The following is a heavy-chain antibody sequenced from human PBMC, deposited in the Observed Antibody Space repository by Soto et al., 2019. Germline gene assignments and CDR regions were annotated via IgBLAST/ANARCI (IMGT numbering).Heavy chain of an antibody. V-gene: IGHV4-39*01. D-gene: IGHD2-15*01. Sequence: SETLSLTCAVSGYSITSSGYYWGWIRQPPGKGLEWIGSIYYNGTTYYNPSLSSRVTISVDTSRKELYLNMTSATAADTAVYYCARHWAREYCRGGSCYSFDYWGQGTQVTVSS. J-gene: IGHJ4*02. CDR1: GYSITSSGYY. CDR2: IYYNGTT. CDR3: ARHWAREYCRGGSCYSFDY.